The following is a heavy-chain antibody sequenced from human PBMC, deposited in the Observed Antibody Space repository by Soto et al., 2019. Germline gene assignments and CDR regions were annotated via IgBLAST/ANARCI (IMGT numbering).Heavy chain of an antibody. CDR1: GGSFSGYY. D-gene: IGHD6-19*01. CDR2: INHSGST. CDR3: ARVSSGSWYFDY. J-gene: IGHJ4*02. Sequence: SETLSLTCAVYGGSFSGYYWTWIRQPPGTGLEWIGEINHSGSTNYNPSLKSRVTISVDTSKNQFSLKLTSVTAADTAVYYCARVSSGSWYFDYWGQGTLLTVYS. V-gene: IGHV4-34*01.